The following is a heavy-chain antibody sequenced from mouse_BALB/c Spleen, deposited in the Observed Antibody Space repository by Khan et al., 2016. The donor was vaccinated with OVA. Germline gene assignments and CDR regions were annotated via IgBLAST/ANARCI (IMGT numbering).Heavy chain of an antibody. V-gene: IGHV1S81*02. CDR3: TRSGYGNPFAY. J-gene: IGHJ3*01. CDR2: INPNNGGA. D-gene: IGHD2-10*02. CDR1: GYTFSSYY. Sequence: QVQLQQSGAELVKPGASVKLSCKGSGYTFSSYYMYWVKQRPGQGLEWIGGINPNNGGANFNETFKTKAALTVDKSSSTAYMHLSSLTSEDSAVYYCTRSGYGNPFAYWGQGTLVTVSP.